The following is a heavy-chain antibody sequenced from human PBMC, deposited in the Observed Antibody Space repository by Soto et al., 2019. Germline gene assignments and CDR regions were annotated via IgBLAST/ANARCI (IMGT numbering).Heavy chain of an antibody. CDR3: AKGRSSSGWYYFDY. CDR1: GFTFDDYA. CDR2: ISWNSGSI. D-gene: IGHD6-19*01. J-gene: IGHJ4*02. V-gene: IGHV3-9*01. Sequence: EVQLVESGGGLVQPGRSLRLSCAASGFTFDDYAMHWVRQAPGKGLEWVSGISWNSGSIGYADSVKGRFTISRDNAKNSLYLQMNSLRADDTALYYCAKGRSSSGWYYFDYWGQGTLVTVSS.